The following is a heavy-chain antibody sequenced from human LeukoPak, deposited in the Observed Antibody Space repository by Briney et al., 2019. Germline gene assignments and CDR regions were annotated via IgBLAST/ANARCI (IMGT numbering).Heavy chain of an antibody. V-gene: IGHV1-46*03. CDR1: GYTFTSYY. D-gene: IGHD3-16*01. J-gene: IGHJ4*02. CDR2: INPSGGST. Sequence: VASVQVSCKASGYTFTSYYMHWVRHAPGQGLEWMGIINPSGGSTSYAQKFQGRVTMTRDTSTSTVYMELSSLRSEDTAVYYCASGPYVGGYYFDYWGQGTLVTVSS. CDR3: ASGPYVGGYYFDY.